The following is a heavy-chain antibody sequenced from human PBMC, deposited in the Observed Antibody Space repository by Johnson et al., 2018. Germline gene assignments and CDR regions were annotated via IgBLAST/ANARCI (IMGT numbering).Heavy chain of an antibody. J-gene: IGHJ4*02. V-gene: IGHV3-9*01. D-gene: IGHD4-17*01. CDR1: GFTFEDYA. Sequence: VQLVQSGGGLVQXGRSLRLSCAASGFTFEDYAMHWVRQVPGKGLEWVSGISWNSGSIGYADAVEGRFTISRDNAMNSLYLQMNRLSPEDTALYYCAKAQFPVRTATTFDYWGQGTLFSFSS. CDR2: ISWNSGSI. CDR3: AKAQFPVRTATTFDY.